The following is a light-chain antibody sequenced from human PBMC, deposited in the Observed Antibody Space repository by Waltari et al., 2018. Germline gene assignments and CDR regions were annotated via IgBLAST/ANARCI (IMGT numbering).Light chain of an antibody. Sequence: DIVMTQSPDSLAVSLGERATINCKSSQSVLYSSANKSYLNWYQQKPGQPPKLLIYWASTRESGVPDRLSGAGSGTDFTLTISSLQSEDVAVYYCQQYYSTPLTFGGGTKVEIK. V-gene: IGKV4-1*01. CDR1: QSVLYSSANKSY. CDR2: WAS. J-gene: IGKJ4*01. CDR3: QQYYSTPLT.